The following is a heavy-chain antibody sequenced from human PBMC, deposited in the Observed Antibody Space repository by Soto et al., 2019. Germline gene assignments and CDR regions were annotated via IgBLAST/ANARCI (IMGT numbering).Heavy chain of an antibody. CDR3: AKCNTPTPPTRIVVDDAGAYYYGIDV. CDR1: GFTFSSYG. CDR2: ISYEGSNK. Sequence: QVQLVESGGGVVQPGRSLSLSCAASGFTFSSYGMHWVRQAPGKGLEWVAVISYEGSNKYYADSVKGRFTISSDNSKNTLYLQMNSLRAEATAVYYCAKCNTPTPPTRIVVDDAGAYYYGIDVSGKGTPVTVSS. D-gene: IGHD3-22*01. V-gene: IGHV3-30*18. J-gene: IGHJ6*04.